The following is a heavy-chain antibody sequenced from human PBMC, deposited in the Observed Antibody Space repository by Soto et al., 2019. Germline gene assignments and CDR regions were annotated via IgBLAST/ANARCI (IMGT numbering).Heavy chain of an antibody. V-gene: IGHV3-30*18. CDR3: AKGRIAVAATGEVDY. CDR1: GFTFSSYG. Sequence: GGSLRLSCAASGFTFSSYGMHWVRQAPGKGLEWVAVISYDGSNKYYADSVKGRFTIPRDNSKNSLYLQMNSLRAEDTAVYYCAKGRIAVAATGEVDYWGQGTLVTVSS. D-gene: IGHD6-19*01. CDR2: ISYDGSNK. J-gene: IGHJ4*02.